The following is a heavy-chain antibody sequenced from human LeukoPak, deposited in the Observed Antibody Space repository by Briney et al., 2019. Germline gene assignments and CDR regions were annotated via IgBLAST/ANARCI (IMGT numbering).Heavy chain of an antibody. D-gene: IGHD3-16*01. Sequence: GGSLRLSCAASGFTFGNYLMNWVRQAPGKGLEWVANIKQDGSEKYYVDSVKGRFTISRDNAKNSLYLQMNSLRAEDTAVYYCARESFQEYYFDYWGQGTLVTVSS. J-gene: IGHJ4*02. CDR3: ARESFQEYYFDY. V-gene: IGHV3-7*01. CDR2: IKQDGSEK. CDR1: GFTFGNYL.